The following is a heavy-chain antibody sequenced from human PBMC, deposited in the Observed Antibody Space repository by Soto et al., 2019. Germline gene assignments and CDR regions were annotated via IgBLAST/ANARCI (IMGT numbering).Heavy chain of an antibody. CDR3: ARPVEMATISRSNLFY. CDR1: GGTFSNYA. V-gene: IGHV1-69*01. CDR2: IIPLFGTA. Sequence: QVQLVQSGAEVKKPGSSVKVSCKASGGTFSNYAINWVRLAPGQGLEWMGGIIPLFGTANYAQKFQGRVTITADESTSTAYLELSSLRSEDTAVYYCARPVEMATISRSNLFYWGQGTLVTVSS. D-gene: IGHD5-12*01. J-gene: IGHJ4*02.